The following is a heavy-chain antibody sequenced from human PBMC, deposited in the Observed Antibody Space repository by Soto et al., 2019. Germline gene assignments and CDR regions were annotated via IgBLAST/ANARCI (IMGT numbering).Heavy chain of an antibody. CDR2: ISYDGSNK. J-gene: IGHJ4*02. CDR1: GFTVSSYG. V-gene: IGHV3-30*18. D-gene: IGHD3-16*01. CDR3: AKGFAGEIDY. Sequence: QVQLVESGGGVVQPGRSLRLSCAASGFTVSSYGMHWVRQAPGKGLEWVAVISYDGSNKYYADSVKGRFTISRDNAKNTLDLKMNSLRAEDTAVYYCAKGFAGEIDYWGQGTLVTVSS.